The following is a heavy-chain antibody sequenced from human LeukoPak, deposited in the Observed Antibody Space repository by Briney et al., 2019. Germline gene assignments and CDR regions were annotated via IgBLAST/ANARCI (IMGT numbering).Heavy chain of an antibody. V-gene: IGHV3-33*01. CDR3: ARAVGPFDF. CDR2: IWFDGSNK. J-gene: IGHJ3*01. CDR1: GFAFSTYG. Sequence: GKSLRLSCAASGFAFSTYGMHWVRQPPGKGLEWVAVIWFDGSNKYYADSVKGRFTISRDNSKNILSLQMNSLRAKDTAVYYCARAVGPFDFWGQGTMVTVSS.